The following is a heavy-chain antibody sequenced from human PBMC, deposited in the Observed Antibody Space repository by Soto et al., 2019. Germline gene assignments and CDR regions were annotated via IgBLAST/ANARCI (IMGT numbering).Heavy chain of an antibody. Sequence: PSETLSLTCTVSGGSISSGGYYWSWIRQHPGKGLEWIGYIYYSGSTYYNPSLKSRVTIPVDTSKNQFSLKLSSVTAADTAVYYCARGSVRSTRVTTFFFDYWGQGTLVTVAS. CDR3: ARGSVRSTRVTTFFFDY. J-gene: IGHJ4*02. CDR2: IYYSGST. V-gene: IGHV4-31*03. D-gene: IGHD4-17*01. CDR1: GGSISSGGYY.